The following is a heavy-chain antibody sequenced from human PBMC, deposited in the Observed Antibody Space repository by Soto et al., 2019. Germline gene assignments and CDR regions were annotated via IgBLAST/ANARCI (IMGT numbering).Heavy chain of an antibody. J-gene: IGHJ6*02. D-gene: IGHD1-26*01. CDR2: ISSSSSYI. CDR1: GFTFSSYS. V-gene: IGHV3-21*01. Sequence: EVQLVESGGGLVKPGGSLRLSCAASGFTFSSYSMNWVRQAPGKGLEWVSSISSSSSYIYYADSVKGRFTISRDNAKNSLYLQMNSLRAEDTAVYYCAGGSYRYYYGMDVWGQGTTVTVSS. CDR3: AGGSYRYYYGMDV.